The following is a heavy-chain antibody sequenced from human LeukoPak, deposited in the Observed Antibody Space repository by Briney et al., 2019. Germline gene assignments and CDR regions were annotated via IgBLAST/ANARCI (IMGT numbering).Heavy chain of an antibody. J-gene: IGHJ1*01. CDR1: GFTFSSYW. Sequence: PGGSLRLSCAASGFTFSSYWMSWVRQAPGKGLEWVANIKQDGSEKYYVDSVKGRFTISRDNAKNSLYLQMNSLRAEDTAVYYCASSSAYYDSSGTAEYFQHWGQGTLVTVSS. CDR3: ASSSAYYDSSGTAEYFQH. CDR2: IKQDGSEK. D-gene: IGHD3-22*01. V-gene: IGHV3-7*01.